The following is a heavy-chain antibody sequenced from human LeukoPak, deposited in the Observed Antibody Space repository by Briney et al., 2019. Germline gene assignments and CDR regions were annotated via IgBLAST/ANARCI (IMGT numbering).Heavy chain of an antibody. CDR2: IDPSGGTT. Sequence: ASVKVSCKASGYTFTRYYMHWVRQAPGQGREWMGIIDPSGGTTSYPQKFQGRVTMTRDTSTSTVYMELSRLRSEDTAVYYCAREDCSSTSCYMGDYYGMDVWGQGTTVTVSS. CDR1: GYTFTRYY. J-gene: IGHJ6*02. CDR3: AREDCSSTSCYMGDYYGMDV. D-gene: IGHD2-2*02. V-gene: IGHV1-46*01.